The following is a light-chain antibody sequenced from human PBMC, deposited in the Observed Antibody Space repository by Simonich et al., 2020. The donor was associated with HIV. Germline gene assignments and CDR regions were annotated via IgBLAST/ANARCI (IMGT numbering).Light chain of an antibody. J-gene: IGKJ2*01. CDR2: AAS. CDR3: QQSYSTPPYT. CDR1: QDISSY. Sequence: DIQLTQSPSFLSASVGDRVTITCRASQDISSYLAWYQQKPGEAPKLLIYAASTLQSGVPSRFSGSGSGTEFTLTISSLQPEDFATYYCQQSYSTPPYTFGQGTKLEIK. V-gene: IGKV1-9*01.